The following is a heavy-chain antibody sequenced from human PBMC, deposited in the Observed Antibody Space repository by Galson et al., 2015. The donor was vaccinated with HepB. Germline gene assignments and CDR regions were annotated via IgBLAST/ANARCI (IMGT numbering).Heavy chain of an antibody. CDR1: GGSISSGGYY. V-gene: IGHV4-31*03. J-gene: IGHJ3*02. CDR3: ARSAYCGGDCYSSPDDAFDI. CDR2: IYYSGST. Sequence: TLSLTCTVSGGSISSGGYYWSWIRQHPGRGLEWIGYIYYSGSTYYNPSLKSRVTISVDTSKNQFSLKLSSVTAADTAVYYCARSAYCGGDCYSSPDDAFDIWGQGTMVTVSS. D-gene: IGHD2-21*01.